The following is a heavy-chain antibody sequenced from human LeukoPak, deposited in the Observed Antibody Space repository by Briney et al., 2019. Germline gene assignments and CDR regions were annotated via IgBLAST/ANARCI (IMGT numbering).Heavy chain of an antibody. V-gene: IGHV1-18*01. Sequence: GASVKVSCEASGYTFTSYGISWVRQAPGQGLEWMGWISAYNGNTNYAQKLQGRVTMTTDTSTSTAYMELRSLRSDDTAVYYCARGGDYYDSSGYYFSAFDIWGQGTMVTVSS. CDR3: ARGGDYYDSSGYYFSAFDI. J-gene: IGHJ3*02. CDR1: GYTFTSYG. CDR2: ISAYNGNT. D-gene: IGHD3-22*01.